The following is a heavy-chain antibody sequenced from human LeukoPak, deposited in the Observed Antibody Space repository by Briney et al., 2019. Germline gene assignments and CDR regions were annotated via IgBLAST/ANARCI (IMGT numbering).Heavy chain of an antibody. D-gene: IGHD2-21*02. CDR3: AKWAVVVTALYFDL. CDR2: ISGSGGST. J-gene: IGHJ2*01. CDR1: GFPFSSHG. Sequence: PGGSLRLSCAASGFPFSSHGMSWVRQAPGKGLEWVSAISGSGGSTYYADSVKGRSTISRDNSKNTLYLQMNSLRAEDTAVYYCAKWAVVVTALYFDLWGRGTLVTVSS. V-gene: IGHV3-23*01.